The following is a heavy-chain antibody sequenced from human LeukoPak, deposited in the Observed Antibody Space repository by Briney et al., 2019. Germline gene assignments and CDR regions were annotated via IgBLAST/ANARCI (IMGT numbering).Heavy chain of an antibody. Sequence: GSLRLSCEPSGFPFSSYWMLWVRQAPGKGLVWVSRISGDGTITTYADFVKGRFTISRDNTKNILYLQMNSLKVEDTAIYYCSRSQFDYWGQGVLVTVSS. CDR2: ISGDGTIT. V-gene: IGHV3-74*03. CDR1: GFPFSSYW. CDR3: SRSQFDY. J-gene: IGHJ4*02.